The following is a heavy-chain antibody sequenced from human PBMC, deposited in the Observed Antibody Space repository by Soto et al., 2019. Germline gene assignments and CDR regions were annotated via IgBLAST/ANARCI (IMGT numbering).Heavy chain of an antibody. Sequence: ASVKVSCKASGYTFTSYGISWVRQAPGQGLEWMGWISAYNGNTNYAQKLQGRVTMTTDTSTSTAYMELRSLRSDDTAVYYCASTSELELQYDYWGQGTLVTVSS. CDR2: ISAYNGNT. CDR3: ASTSELELQYDY. CDR1: GYTFTSYG. V-gene: IGHV1-18*01. D-gene: IGHD1-7*01. J-gene: IGHJ4*02.